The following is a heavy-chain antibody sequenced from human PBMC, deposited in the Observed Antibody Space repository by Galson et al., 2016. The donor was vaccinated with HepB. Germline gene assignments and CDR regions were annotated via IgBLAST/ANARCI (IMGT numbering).Heavy chain of an antibody. V-gene: IGHV3-33*01. J-gene: IGHJ4*02. Sequence: SLRLSCAASGFTFSNYGMQWVRQAPGEGLEWVAGIWYDGSRKYYADALKGRFTISRDNSRNTLYLQMNSLRADDTAVYYCARDRLRGDYWGQGTLVTVSS. CDR2: IWYDGSRK. CDR3: ARDRLRGDY. CDR1: GFTFSNYG.